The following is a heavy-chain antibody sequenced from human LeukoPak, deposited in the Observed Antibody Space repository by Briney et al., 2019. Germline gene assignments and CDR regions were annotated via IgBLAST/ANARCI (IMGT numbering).Heavy chain of an antibody. J-gene: IGHJ4*02. CDR2: TRNKANSYTT. V-gene: IGHV3-72*01. CDR3: ARASSSWTPFDY. D-gene: IGHD6-13*01. CDR1: GFTFSDHY. Sequence: GGSLRLSCAASGFTFSDHYMDWVRQAPGKGLEWVGRTRNKANSYTTEYAASVKGRFTISRDDSKNSLYLQMNSLKTEDTAVYYCARASSSWTPFDYWGQGTLVTVSS.